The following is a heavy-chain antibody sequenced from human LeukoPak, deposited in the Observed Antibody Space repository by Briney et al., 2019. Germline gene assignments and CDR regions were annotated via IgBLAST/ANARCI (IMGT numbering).Heavy chain of an antibody. CDR2: IYTSGNT. CDR3: ARENYYDSSGYFVY. J-gene: IGHJ4*02. D-gene: IGHD3-22*01. V-gene: IGHV4-4*07. CDR1: GGSISSYY. Sequence: KPSETLSLTCTVSGGSISSYYWSWIRQPAGKGLEWIGRIYTSGNTNYNPSLKSRVTISVDTSKNQFSLKLSSVTAADTAVYYCARENYYDSSGYFVYWGQGTLVTVSS.